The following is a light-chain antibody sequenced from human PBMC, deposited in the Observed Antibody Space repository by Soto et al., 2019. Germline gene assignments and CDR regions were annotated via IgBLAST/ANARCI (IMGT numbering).Light chain of an antibody. Sequence: QSALTQPASVSGSPGQSITISCTGTSSDVGGYNYVSWYQQHPGKAPKLIIYDVTNRPSGVSNRFSGSKSGNTASLTISGLHAEDEADYYCSSYTSSSTLEVFGTGTKLTVL. V-gene: IGLV2-14*01. CDR3: SSYTSSSTLEV. CDR1: SSDVGGYNY. CDR2: DVT. J-gene: IGLJ1*01.